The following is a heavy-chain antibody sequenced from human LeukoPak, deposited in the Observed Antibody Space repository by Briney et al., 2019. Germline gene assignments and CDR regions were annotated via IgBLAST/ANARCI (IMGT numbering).Heavy chain of an antibody. J-gene: IGHJ3*02. CDR2: MTTSGNTI. Sequence: GGSLRLSCVVSGITFSGYSMIWVRQAPGKGLEWLSFMTTSGNTIFYAESVKDRFTISRDNAKKPLYLQMNSLRDEDTAVYYCARGGSGSANDAFDIWGQGTMVTVSS. D-gene: IGHD3-22*01. CDR3: ARGGSGSANDAFDI. V-gene: IGHV3-48*02. CDR1: GITFSGYS.